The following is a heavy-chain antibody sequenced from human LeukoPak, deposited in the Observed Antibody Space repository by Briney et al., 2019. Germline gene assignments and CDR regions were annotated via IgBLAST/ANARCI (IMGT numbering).Heavy chain of an antibody. CDR3: ARPTYLNSAGLYYYYYGMDV. V-gene: IGHV1-69*13. D-gene: IGHD4-23*01. CDR2: IIPIFGTA. CDR1: GGTFSSYA. J-gene: IGHJ6*02. Sequence: PVKVSCKASGGTFSSYAISWVRQAPGQGLEWMGGIIPIFGTANYAQKFQGRVTITADESTSTAYMELSSLRSEDTAVYYCARPTYLNSAGLYYYYYGMDVWGQGTTVTVSS.